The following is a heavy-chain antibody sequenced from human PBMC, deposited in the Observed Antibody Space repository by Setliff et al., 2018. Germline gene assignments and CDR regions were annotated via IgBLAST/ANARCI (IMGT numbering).Heavy chain of an antibody. CDR2: INSDGSST. J-gene: IGHJ3*02. CDR3: TRDWGGVGATNAFDI. CDR1: GFTFSSYW. D-gene: IGHD1-26*01. Sequence: GGSLRLSCEASGFTFSSYWMHWVRQAPGKGLVWVSHINSDGSSTTYADSVKGRFTISRDSAKNTLYLQMNRLRAEDTAVYYCTRDWGGVGATNAFDIWGQGTMVTVSS. V-gene: IGHV3-74*01.